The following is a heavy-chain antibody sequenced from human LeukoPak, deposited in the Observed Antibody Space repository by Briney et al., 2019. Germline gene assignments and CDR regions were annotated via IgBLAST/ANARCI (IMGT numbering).Heavy chain of an antibody. CDR1: GGSFSDYS. V-gene: IGHV4-34*01. Sequence: SETLSLTCAVYGGSFSDYSWNWIRQPPGKGLEWIGEINHFGSTNYNPSLKSRVTVSVDTSKNQFSLKLSSVTSTDTAVYYCATIVGSTKVDDWGQGTLVTVSS. CDR3: ATIVGSTKVDD. CDR2: INHFGST. D-gene: IGHD1-26*01. J-gene: IGHJ4*02.